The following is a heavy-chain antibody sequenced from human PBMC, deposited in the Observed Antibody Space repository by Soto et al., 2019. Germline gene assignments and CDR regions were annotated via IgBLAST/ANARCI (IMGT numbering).Heavy chain of an antibody. CDR1: GGSFSGYY. J-gene: IGHJ6*02. D-gene: IGHD3-16*01. V-gene: IGHV4-34*01. CDR2: INHSGST. Sequence: SETLSLTCAVYGGSFSGYYWSWIRQPPGKGLEWIGEINHSGSTNYNPSLKSRVTISVDTSKNQFSLKLSSVTAADTAVYYCARATLGVWGQGTTVTVSS. CDR3: ARATLGV.